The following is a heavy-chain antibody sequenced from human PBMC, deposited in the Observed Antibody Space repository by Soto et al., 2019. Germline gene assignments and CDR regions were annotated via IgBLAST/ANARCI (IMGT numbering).Heavy chain of an antibody. V-gene: IGHV1-2*04. J-gene: IGHJ4*02. Sequence: ASVKVSCKASGYTFTGYYMHWVRQAPGQGLEWMGWINPNSGGTNYAQKFQGWVTMTRDTSISTAYMELSRLRSDDTAVYYCARANPSSHTPIDYWGQGTLVTVSS. CDR1: GYTFTGYY. D-gene: IGHD2-2*01. CDR3: ARANPSSHTPIDY. CDR2: INPNSGGT.